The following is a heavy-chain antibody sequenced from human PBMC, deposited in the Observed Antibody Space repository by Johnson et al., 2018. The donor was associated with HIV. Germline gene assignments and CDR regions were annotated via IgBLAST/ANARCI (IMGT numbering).Heavy chain of an antibody. Sequence: VQLVESGGGLVQPGRSLRLSCAVSGFSVSYNYMSWVRQAPGKGLAWVSGISWNSGSIGYADSLKGRFTIPSDNAKNTPYLQLNSLRTEDTAVYYCAKHMWGFRYTGYDRDVFDVWGQGTMVTVSS. D-gene: IGHD5-12*01. V-gene: IGHV3-9*01. CDR3: AKHMWGFRYTGYDRDVFDV. CDR1: GFSVSYNY. CDR2: ISWNSGSI. J-gene: IGHJ3*01.